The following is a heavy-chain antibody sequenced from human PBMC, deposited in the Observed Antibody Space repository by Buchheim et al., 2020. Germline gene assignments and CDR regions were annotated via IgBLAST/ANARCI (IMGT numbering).Heavy chain of an antibody. V-gene: IGHV3-30*18. CDR1: GFIFSNFG. Sequence: QVQLVESGGGVVQPGRSLRLSCAASGFIFSNFGMHWVRRAPGKGLEWVAVISYDGSVDYYAASVKGRFTISRDNSKNTMWLQMSSLRPEDTAVYYCTKEPLVNTGYYYPHWGQGTL. CDR3: TKEPLVNTGYYYPH. J-gene: IGHJ4*02. D-gene: IGHD2/OR15-2a*01. CDR2: ISYDGSVD.